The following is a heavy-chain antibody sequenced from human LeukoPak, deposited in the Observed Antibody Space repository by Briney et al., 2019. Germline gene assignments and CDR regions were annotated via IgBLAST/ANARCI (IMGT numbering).Heavy chain of an antibody. Sequence: GGSLRLSCAASGFTFSSYWMSWVRQAPGKGLEWVANIKQDGSEKYYVDSVKGRFTISRDNAKNSLYLQMNSLRAEDTAVYYCARDPMVRGVIITGYFDYWGQGTLVTVSS. CDR1: GFTFSSYW. CDR3: ARDPMVRGVIITGYFDY. V-gene: IGHV3-7*01. J-gene: IGHJ4*02. D-gene: IGHD3-10*01. CDR2: IKQDGSEK.